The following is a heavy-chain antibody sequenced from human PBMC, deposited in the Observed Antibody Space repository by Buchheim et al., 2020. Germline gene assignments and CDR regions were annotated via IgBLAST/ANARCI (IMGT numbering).Heavy chain of an antibody. V-gene: IGHV4-31*03. J-gene: IGHJ4*02. CDR2: IYYSGST. D-gene: IGHD3-3*01. CDR1: GGSISSGGYY. CDR3: TRDRGDYDFWSGYYGYYFDY. Sequence: QVQLQESGPGLVKPSQTLSLTCTVSGGSISSGGYYWSWIRQHPGKGLEWIGYIYYSGSTYYNPSLKSRATISVDPSKNQVSLKLSTVTAADTAVYYCTRDRGDYDFWSGYYGYYFDYRGQRTL.